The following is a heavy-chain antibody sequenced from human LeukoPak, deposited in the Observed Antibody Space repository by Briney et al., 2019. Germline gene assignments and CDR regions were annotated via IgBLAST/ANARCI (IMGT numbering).Heavy chain of an antibody. CDR3: TTGDIRGYSYGYGIN. Sequence: GGSLRLSCAASGFTFSNTWMSWVRQAPGKGLEWVGRIKSKTDGGTTDYAAPVKGRFTISRDDSKNTLYLQMNSLKTEDTAVYYCTTGDIRGYSYGYGINWGQGTLVTVSS. CDR2: IKSKTDGGTT. V-gene: IGHV3-15*01. D-gene: IGHD5-18*01. J-gene: IGHJ4*02. CDR1: GFTFSNTW.